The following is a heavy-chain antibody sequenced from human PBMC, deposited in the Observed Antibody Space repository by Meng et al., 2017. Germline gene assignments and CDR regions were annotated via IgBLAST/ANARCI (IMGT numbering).Heavy chain of an antibody. CDR1: GFTFSSYA. V-gene: IGHV3-23*01. J-gene: IGHJ4*02. CDR2: ISGSGGST. Sequence: GESLKISCAASGFTFSSYAMSWVRQAPGKGLEWVSAISGSGGSTYYADSVKGRFTISRDNSKNTLYLQMNSLGAEDTAVYYCAKSLNCSGGSCYEAAFDYWGQGTLVTVSS. D-gene: IGHD2-15*01. CDR3: AKSLNCSGGSCYEAAFDY.